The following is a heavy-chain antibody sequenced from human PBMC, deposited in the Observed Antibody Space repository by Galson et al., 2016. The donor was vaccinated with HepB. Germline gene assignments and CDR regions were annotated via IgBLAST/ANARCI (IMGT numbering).Heavy chain of an antibody. J-gene: IGHJ6*02. V-gene: IGHV1-2*02. CDR2: IKPHSGGT. Sequence: SVKVSCKASGYAFPSYGISWVRQAPGQGLEWMGLIKPHSGGTKYAQKFQGRVTLTRDTSTSTVYMELTSLRSDDTAVYFCAREFNRHTVTTFYYYGMDVWGQGTTVTVSS. D-gene: IGHD4-17*01. CDR1: GYAFPSYG. CDR3: AREFNRHTVTTFYYYGMDV.